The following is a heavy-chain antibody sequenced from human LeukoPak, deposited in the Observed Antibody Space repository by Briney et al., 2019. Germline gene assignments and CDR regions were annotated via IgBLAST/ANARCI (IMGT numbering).Heavy chain of an antibody. D-gene: IGHD3-22*01. CDR2: IYYSGST. CDR3: ARKLYYYDTSGYPRPTGEFDY. CDR1: GGSISSYY. V-gene: IGHV4-59*01. J-gene: IGHJ4*02. Sequence: AETLSLTCTVSGGSISSYYWSWIRQPPGKGLEWIGYIYYSGSTNYNPSLKSRVTISVDTSKNQFSLKLSSVTAADTAVYYCARKLYYYDTSGYPRPTGEFDYWGQGTLVTVSS.